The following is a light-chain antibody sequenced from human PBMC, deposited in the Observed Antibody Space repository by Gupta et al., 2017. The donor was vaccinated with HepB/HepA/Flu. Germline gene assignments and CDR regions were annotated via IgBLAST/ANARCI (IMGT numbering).Light chain of an antibody. V-gene: IGLV1-44*01. CDR3: AAWDVSLNGGV. J-gene: IGLJ3*02. CDR1: SSNSGSNA. Sequence: SVLTQPPSASGAPGQRVTISCSGSSSNSGSNAVNWYQQLPGTAPKLIIYLNNQRPSGVPDRFSGSKSGTSASLAISGLQAEDEADYYCAAWDVSLNGGVFGGGTKLTVL. CDR2: LNN.